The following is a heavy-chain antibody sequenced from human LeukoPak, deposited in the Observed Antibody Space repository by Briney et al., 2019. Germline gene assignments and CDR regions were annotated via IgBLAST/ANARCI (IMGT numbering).Heavy chain of an antibody. J-gene: IGHJ3*02. CDR3: ARGESLIVVASDAFDI. CDR2: IYYSGST. D-gene: IGHD3-22*01. V-gene: IGHV4-31*11. CDR1: GGSFSGYY. Sequence: SETLSLTCAVYGGSFSGYYWSWIRQHPGKGLEWIGYIYYSGSTYYNPSLKSRVTISVDTSKNQFSLKLSSVTAADTAVYYCARGESLIVVASDAFDIWGQGTMVTVSS.